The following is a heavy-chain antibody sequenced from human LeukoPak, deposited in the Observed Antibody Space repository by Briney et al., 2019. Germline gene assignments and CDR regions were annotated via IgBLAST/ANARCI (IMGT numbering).Heavy chain of an antibody. J-gene: IGHJ4*02. CDR1: GGSISSSSYY. Sequence: VKPSETLSLTCTVSGGSISSSSYYWGWIRQPPGKGLEWIGSIYYSGSTYYNPSLKSRVTISVDTSKNQFSLKLSSVTAADTAVYYCARHANSDWLLFDYWGQGTLVTVSS. D-gene: IGHD3-9*01. CDR2: IYYSGST. CDR3: ARHANSDWLLFDY. V-gene: IGHV4-39*01.